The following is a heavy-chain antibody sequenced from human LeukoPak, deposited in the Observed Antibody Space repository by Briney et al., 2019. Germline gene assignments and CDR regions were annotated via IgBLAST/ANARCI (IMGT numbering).Heavy chain of an antibody. J-gene: IGHJ4*02. Sequence: SETLSLTCTVSGGSTSNYYWSWIRQPAGKGLEWIGRIYPSGSTNYNPSLKSRVTMSVDTSKNQFSLKLSSVTAADTAVYYCAREPPYSSSWYVDYWGQGTLVTVSS. D-gene: IGHD6-13*01. V-gene: IGHV4-4*07. CDR2: IYPSGST. CDR3: AREPPYSSSWYVDY. CDR1: GGSTSNYY.